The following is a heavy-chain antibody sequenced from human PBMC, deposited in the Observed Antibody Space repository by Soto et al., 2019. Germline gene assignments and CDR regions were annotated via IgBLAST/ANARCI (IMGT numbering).Heavy chain of an antibody. CDR3: ARAYEGDHFYY. D-gene: IGHD2-21*02. CDR1: GFTFSSYA. Sequence: QVQLVESGGGVVQPGRSLRLSCAASGFTFSSYAMHWVRQATGKGLEWVAVISYDGSNKYYADSVKGRFTISRDNSKNTLYLQMNRLRAEYTATYYCARAYEGDHFYYWGQGFLVTVSS. V-gene: IGHV3-30-3*01. CDR2: ISYDGSNK. J-gene: IGHJ4*02.